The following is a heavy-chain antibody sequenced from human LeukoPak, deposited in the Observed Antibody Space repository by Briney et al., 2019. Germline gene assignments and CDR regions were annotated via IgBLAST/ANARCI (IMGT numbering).Heavy chain of an antibody. CDR3: ASIAAAGSYYYYYGMDV. J-gene: IGHJ6*02. CDR1: GFTFSSYW. V-gene: IGHV3-7*01. D-gene: IGHD6-13*01. CDR2: IKQDGSEK. Sequence: GGSLRLSCAASGFTFSSYWMSWVRQAPGKGLEWVANIKQDGSEKYYVDSVKGRFTISRDNAKNSLYLQMNSLRAEDTAVYYCASIAAAGSYYYYYGMDVWGPGTTVTVSS.